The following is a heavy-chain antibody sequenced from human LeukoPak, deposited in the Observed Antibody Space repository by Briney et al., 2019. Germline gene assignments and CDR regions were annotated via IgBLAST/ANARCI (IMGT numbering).Heavy chain of an antibody. CDR1: GFTFSSYA. J-gene: IGHJ4*02. Sequence: GGSLRLSCTASGFTFSSYAMSWVRQAPGKGLEWVSVMSGSGGTTYYADSVKGRFTVSRDNSKNTLYLQMNSLRAEDTAVYYCANPNSSGFYFSIRFDYWGQGTLVTASS. D-gene: IGHD3-22*01. V-gene: IGHV3-23*01. CDR2: MSGSGGTT. CDR3: ANPNSSGFYFSIRFDY.